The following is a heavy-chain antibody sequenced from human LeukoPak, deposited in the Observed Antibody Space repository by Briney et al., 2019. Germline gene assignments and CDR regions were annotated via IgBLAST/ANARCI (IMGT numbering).Heavy chain of an antibody. CDR3: AKGLDDYYDSSGYSYFDY. CDR1: GFTVSSNY. D-gene: IGHD3-22*01. CDR2: IYSGGST. V-gene: IGHV3-66*01. J-gene: IGHJ4*02. Sequence: GGSLRLSCAASGFTVSSNYMSWVRQAPGKGLEWVSVIYSGGSTYYADSVKGRFTISRDNSKNTLYLQMNSLRAEDTAVYYCAKGLDDYYDSSGYSYFDYWGQGTLVTVSS.